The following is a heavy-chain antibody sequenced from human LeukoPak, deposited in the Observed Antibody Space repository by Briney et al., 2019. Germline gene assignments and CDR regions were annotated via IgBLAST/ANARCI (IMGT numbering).Heavy chain of an antibody. V-gene: IGHV3-11*04. J-gene: IGHJ5*02. CDR3: AREVTVAGGYNWFDP. CDR2: ISSSGSTI. CDR1: GFTFSDYY. D-gene: IGHD6-19*01. Sequence: PGGALRLSCAASGFTFSDYYMSWLRQAPGKGLEGVSYISSSGSTIYYADSVKGRFTFSRDNAKNSLYLQMNSLRAEDTAVYYCAREVTVAGGYNWFDPWGQGTLVTVSS.